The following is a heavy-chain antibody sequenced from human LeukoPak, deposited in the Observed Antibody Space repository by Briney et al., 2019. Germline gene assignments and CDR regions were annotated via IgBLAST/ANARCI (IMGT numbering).Heavy chain of an antibody. CDR2: IYYGGST. Sequence: SETLSLTCTVSGGSISSYYWSWIRQPPGKGLEWIGYIYYGGSTNYNPSLKSRVTISVDTSKNQFSLKLSSVTAADTAVYYCARGPGYGDYVDYYYYYYMDVWGEGTTVTVSS. D-gene: IGHD4-17*01. CDR1: GGSISSYY. V-gene: IGHV4-59*01. J-gene: IGHJ6*03. CDR3: ARGPGYGDYVDYYYYYYMDV.